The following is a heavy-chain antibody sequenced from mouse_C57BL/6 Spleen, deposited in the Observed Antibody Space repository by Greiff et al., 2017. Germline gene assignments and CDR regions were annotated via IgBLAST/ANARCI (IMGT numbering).Heavy chain of an antibody. Sequence: QVQLQQSGAELMKPGASVKLSCKATGYTFTGYWIEWVKQRPGHGLEWIGEILPGSGSTNYNEKFKGKATFTADTSSNTAYMQLSSLTTEDSAIYYCARGTLTAQAPYCAMDYWGQGTSGTVSS. J-gene: IGHJ4*01. V-gene: IGHV1-9*01. D-gene: IGHD3-2*02. CDR2: ILPGSGST. CDR1: GYTFTGYW. CDR3: ARGTLTAQAPYCAMDY.